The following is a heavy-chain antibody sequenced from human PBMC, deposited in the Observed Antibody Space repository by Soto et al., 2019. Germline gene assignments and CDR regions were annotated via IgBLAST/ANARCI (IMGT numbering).Heavy chain of an antibody. V-gene: IGHV3-30*18. CDR3: AKAQWELPLECYYGMDV. CDR1: GFTFSSYG. D-gene: IGHD1-26*01. CDR2: ISYDGSNK. J-gene: IGHJ6*02. Sequence: QVQLVESGGGVVQPGRSLRLSCAASGFTFSSYGMHWVRQAPGKGLEWVAVISYDGSNKYYADSVKGRFTISRDNSKNTLYLQMNSLRAEDTAVYYCAKAQWELPLECYYGMDVWGQGTTVTVSS.